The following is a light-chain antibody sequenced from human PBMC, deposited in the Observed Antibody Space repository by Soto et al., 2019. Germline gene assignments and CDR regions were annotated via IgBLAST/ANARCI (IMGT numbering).Light chain of an antibody. CDR3: SSFTSSSTLYV. V-gene: IGLV2-14*01. CDR1: SSDVGAYRY. CDR2: EVS. Sequence: QSALTQPASVSGSPGQSITISGTGTSSDVGAYRYVSWHQHHPGKGPKLMIYEVSNRPSGVSNRFSGSKSGNTASLTISGLQAEDEADYYCSSFTSSSTLYVFGTGTKVTVL. J-gene: IGLJ1*01.